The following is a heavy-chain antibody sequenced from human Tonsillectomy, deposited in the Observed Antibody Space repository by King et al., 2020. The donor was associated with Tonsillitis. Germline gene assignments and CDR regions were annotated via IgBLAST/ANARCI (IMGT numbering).Heavy chain of an antibody. D-gene: IGHD4-17*01. J-gene: IGHJ4*02. V-gene: IGHV3-23*04. CDR2: ISGSGGST. CDR1: GFTFSSYA. CDR3: AKVGDYGDYVLGFYFDY. Sequence: VQLVESGGGLVQPGGSLRLSCAASGFTFSSYAMSWVRQAPGKGLEWVSAISGSGGSTYYAAPVKGRFTISRDDSKNKLYLQMNSLGAEDTAVYYCAKVGDYGDYVLGFYFDYWGQGTLVTVSS.